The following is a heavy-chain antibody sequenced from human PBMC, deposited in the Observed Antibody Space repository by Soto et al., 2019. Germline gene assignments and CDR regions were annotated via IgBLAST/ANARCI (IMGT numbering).Heavy chain of an antibody. D-gene: IGHD3-10*01. J-gene: IGHJ4*02. CDR2: IIPSGGGT. V-gene: IGHV1-46*01. CDR3: ARDSELVDNYASGSYLDY. CDR1: GYSVTNYY. Sequence: QVQLVQSGAEVKKPGASVKVSCKASGYSVTNYYMHWARQAPGQGLEWMGIIIPSGGGTNYAQKFQGRVTMTRDTSTSTVYMELRSLRSEDTAMYYCARDSELVDNYASGSYLDYWGQGTLVTVSS.